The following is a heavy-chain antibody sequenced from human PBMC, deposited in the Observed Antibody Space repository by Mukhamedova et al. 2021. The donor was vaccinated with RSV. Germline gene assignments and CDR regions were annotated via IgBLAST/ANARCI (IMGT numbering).Heavy chain of an antibody. J-gene: IGHJ3*01. D-gene: IGHD4-23*01. Sequence: DHHMDWVRQAPGKGLEWVGRNRDKANGYTTEYAASVKGRFAISRDVSRNSLYLQMNSLKTEDTAVYYCGRVGGWMGGHNGFDFWG. V-gene: IGHV3-72*01. CDR2: NRDKANGYTT. CDR1: DHH. CDR3: GRVGGWMGGHNGFDF.